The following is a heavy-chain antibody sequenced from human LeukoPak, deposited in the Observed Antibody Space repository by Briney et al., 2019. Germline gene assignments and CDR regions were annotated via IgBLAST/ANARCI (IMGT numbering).Heavy chain of an antibody. D-gene: IGHD4-17*01. J-gene: IGHJ3*02. CDR1: GFSVTRNY. V-gene: IGHV3-53*01. CDR3: AREATVSQGAFDI. Sequence: PGGSLRLSCAASGFSVTRNYVSWVRQAPGKGLEWVSLMYSGGGTSYADSVKGRFTISRESSKKTVYLQMNSLRVGDTAVYYCAREATVSQGAFDIWGQGTMVTVSS. CDR2: MYSGGGT.